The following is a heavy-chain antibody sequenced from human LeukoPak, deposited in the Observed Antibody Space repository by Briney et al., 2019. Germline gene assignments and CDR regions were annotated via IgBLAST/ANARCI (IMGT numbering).Heavy chain of an antibody. J-gene: IGHJ4*02. CDR3: AREMAHYCDSSGYSF. CDR1: GFTFSSYE. V-gene: IGHV3-48*03. Sequence: SGGSLRLSCAASGFTFSSYEMNWVRQAPGKGLEWVSYISCSGSTIYNADSVKGRFTISRDNAKNALYLQMNSLRAEDTAVYDCAREMAHYCDSSGYSFWGQGTLVTVSS. D-gene: IGHD3-22*01. CDR2: ISCSGSTI.